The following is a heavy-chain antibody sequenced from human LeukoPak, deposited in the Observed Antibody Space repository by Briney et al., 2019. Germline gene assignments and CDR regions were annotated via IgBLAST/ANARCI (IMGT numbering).Heavy chain of an antibody. J-gene: IGHJ4*02. D-gene: IGHD3-10*01. CDR1: GGSISSYY. V-gene: IGHV4-4*07. CDR3: ARSGSGRTARHVPYYFDY. CDR2: IYTSGST. Sequence: SETLSLTCTVSGGSISSYYWSWIRQPAGKGLEWIGRIYTSGSTNYNPSLKSRVTMSVDTSKNQFSLKLSSVTAADTAVYYCARSGSGRTARHVPYYFDYWGQGTLVTVSS.